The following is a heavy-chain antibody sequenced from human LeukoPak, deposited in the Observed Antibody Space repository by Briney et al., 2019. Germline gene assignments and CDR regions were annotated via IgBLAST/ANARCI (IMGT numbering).Heavy chain of an antibody. CDR3: AKVPHIVVVTAIYFDY. V-gene: IGHV3-30*04. J-gene: IGHJ4*02. Sequence: PGGSLRLSCAASGFTFSSYAMHWVRQAPGKGLEWVAVISYDGSNKYYADSVKGRFTISRDNSKNTLYLQMNSLRAEDTAVYYCAKVPHIVVVTAIYFDYWGQGTLVTVSS. D-gene: IGHD2-21*02. CDR1: GFTFSSYA. CDR2: ISYDGSNK.